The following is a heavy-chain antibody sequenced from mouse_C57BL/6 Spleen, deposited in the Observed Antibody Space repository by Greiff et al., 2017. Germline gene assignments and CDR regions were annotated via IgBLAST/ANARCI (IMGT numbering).Heavy chain of an antibody. CDR1: GYTFTNYW. V-gene: IGHV1-63*01. D-gene: IGHD3-1*01. CDR3: ARGYFQDYYAMDY. J-gene: IGHJ4*01. CDR2: IYPGGGYT. Sequence: VQLVESGAELVRPGTSVKMSCKASGYTFTNYWIGWAKQRPGHGLEWIGDIYPGGGYTNYNEKFKGKATLTADKSSSTAYMQFSSLTSEDSAIYYCARGYFQDYYAMDYWGQGTSVTVYS.